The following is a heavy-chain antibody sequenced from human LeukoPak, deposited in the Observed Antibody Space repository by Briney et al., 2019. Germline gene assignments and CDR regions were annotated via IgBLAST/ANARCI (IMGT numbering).Heavy chain of an antibody. J-gene: IGHJ4*02. CDR2: ITSNGHSA. CDR3: AKDPRSYYYDSSGYYDY. D-gene: IGHD3-22*01. V-gene: IGHV3-64*01. Sequence: GGSLRLSCAASGFTFSIYAMHWVRQAPGKGLEYVSAITSNGHSAYYGNSVEGRFTISRDNSKNTLYLQMGSLRAEDTAVYYCAKDPRSYYYDSSGYYDYWGQGTLVTVSS. CDR1: GFTFSIYA.